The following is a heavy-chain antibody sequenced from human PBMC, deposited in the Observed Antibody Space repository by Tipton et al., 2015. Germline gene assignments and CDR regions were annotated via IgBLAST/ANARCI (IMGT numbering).Heavy chain of an antibody. D-gene: IGHD4-23*01. CDR2: INHGGST. J-gene: IGHJ4*02. V-gene: IGHV4-34*01. CDR3: ARARGRHGGLFDS. Sequence: TLSLTCAVYGGSFSDYYWSWIRQSPGKGLEWIGEINHGGSTNYNPSLKSRVTISIDTSKHQFSLRLSSVTPADTAVYYCARARGRHGGLFDSWGQGILVTVSS. CDR1: GGSFSDYY.